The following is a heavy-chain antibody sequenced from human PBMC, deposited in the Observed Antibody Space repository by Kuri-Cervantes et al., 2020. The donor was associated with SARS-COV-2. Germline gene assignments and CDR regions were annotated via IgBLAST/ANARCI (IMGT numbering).Heavy chain of an antibody. CDR3: ARKATSRTLYYYYMDV. V-gene: IGHV4-59*08. Sequence: SETLSLTCTVSGGSISSYYWSWIRQPPGKGLEWIGYIYYSGSTNYSPSLKSRVTISVDTSKNQFSLKLSSVTAADTAVYYCARKATSRTLYYYYMDVWGKGTTVTVSS. D-gene: IGHD1-14*01. CDR1: GGSISSYY. CDR2: IYYSGST. J-gene: IGHJ6*03.